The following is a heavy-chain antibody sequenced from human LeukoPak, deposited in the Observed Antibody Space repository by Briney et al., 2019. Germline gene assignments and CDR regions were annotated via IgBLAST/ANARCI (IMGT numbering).Heavy chain of an antibody. CDR2: VYHSGST. CDR3: ASLDYYGSGSHWGYMDV. J-gene: IGHJ6*03. D-gene: IGHD3-10*01. CDR1: GGSISSSNW. Sequence: SETLSLTCAVSGGSISSSNWWNWVRQPPGKGLEWIGEVYHSGSTHYNPSLKSRVTISVDTSKNQFSLKLSSVTAADTAVYYCASLDYYGSGSHWGYMDVGGKGTTVTVSS. V-gene: IGHV4-4*02.